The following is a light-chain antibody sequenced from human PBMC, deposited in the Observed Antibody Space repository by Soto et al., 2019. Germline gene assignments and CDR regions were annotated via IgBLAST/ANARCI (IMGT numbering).Light chain of an antibody. CDR1: SSNIGRNT. CDR3: AVWDDSLNGYV. J-gene: IGLJ1*01. Sequence: QPALAQPPSASETPVQRVTISCSGSSSNIGRNTVNWYQHLPGTAPQLLISKNDQRRTGVPARFFGSKSGTSAYLAIRAPQSEDEADYYGAVWDDSLNGYVFGTGSKVT. V-gene: IGLV1-44*01. CDR2: KND.